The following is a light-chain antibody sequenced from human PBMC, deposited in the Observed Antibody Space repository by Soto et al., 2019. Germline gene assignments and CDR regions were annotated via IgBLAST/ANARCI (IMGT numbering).Light chain of an antibody. V-gene: IGKV1-5*01. CDR3: QQYDNLPLT. J-gene: IGKJ4*01. CDR2: DAS. CDR1: QSISSW. Sequence: DIQMTQSPSTLSASVGDRLTITCRASQSISSWLAWYQQKPGKAPKLLIFDASSLESGVPSRFSGSGSGTEFTLTISSLQPDDFATYYCQQYDNLPLTFGGGTKVDIK.